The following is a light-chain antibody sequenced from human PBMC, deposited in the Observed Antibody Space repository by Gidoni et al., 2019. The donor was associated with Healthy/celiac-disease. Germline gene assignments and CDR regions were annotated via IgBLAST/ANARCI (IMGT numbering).Light chain of an antibody. Sequence: EIVMTQSPATLAVSPGERATPSCRASQSVRSNLAWYQQKPGQAPRLLIYGASTRATGIPARFSGSGSGTEFTLTISSLQSEDFAVYYCQKYNNWPPLTFGGGTKVEIK. J-gene: IGKJ4*01. CDR2: GAS. CDR3: QKYNNWPPLT. V-gene: IGKV3-15*01. CDR1: QSVRSN.